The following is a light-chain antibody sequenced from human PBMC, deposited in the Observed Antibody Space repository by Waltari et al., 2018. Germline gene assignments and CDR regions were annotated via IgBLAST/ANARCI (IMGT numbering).Light chain of an antibody. V-gene: IGLV2-14*03. CDR1: SSDIDCYNF. J-gene: IGLJ1*01. CDR2: DVN. Sequence: QSALTHPAPVSGSPGQSITISCTGTSSDIDCYNFVSWYQHPPGKAPKLLIADVNKRPSGVSNRFSGSKSGNAASLTISGLQADDEADYFCSSYTSSSIPYVFGTGTKVTVL. CDR3: SSYTSSSIPYV.